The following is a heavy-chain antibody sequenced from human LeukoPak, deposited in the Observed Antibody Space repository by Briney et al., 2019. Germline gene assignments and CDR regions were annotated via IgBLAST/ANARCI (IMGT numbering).Heavy chain of an antibody. CDR1: GGTVSSGLYY. CDR3: ARGSDDIKVGY. D-gene: IGHD1-26*01. J-gene: IGHJ4*02. CDR2: IHFTGSI. V-gene: IGHV4-31*03. Sequence: SETLSLTCTVSGGTVSSGLYYWTWIRQRPGKGLECIGFIHFTGSIHYNPSLASRVSISVDPSDVQFSLSLKSVTAADTAIYYCARGSDDIKVGYWGQGKLVTVSS.